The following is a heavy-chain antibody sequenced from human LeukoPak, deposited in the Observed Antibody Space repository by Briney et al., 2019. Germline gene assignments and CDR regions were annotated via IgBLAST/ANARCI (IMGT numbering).Heavy chain of an antibody. D-gene: IGHD1-26*01. CDR2: ISYDGSNK. V-gene: IGHV3-30-3*01. Sequence: GGSLRLSCAASGFTFSSYAMHWVRQAPGEGLEWVAVISYDGSNKYYADSVKGRFTISRDNAKNSLYLQMNSLRAEDTAVYYCARDSGSYYGDYWGQGTLVTVSS. CDR1: GFTFSSYA. CDR3: ARDSGSYYGDY. J-gene: IGHJ4*02.